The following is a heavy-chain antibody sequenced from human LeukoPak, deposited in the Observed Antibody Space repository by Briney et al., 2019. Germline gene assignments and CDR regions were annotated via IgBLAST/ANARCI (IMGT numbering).Heavy chain of an antibody. CDR3: AKDGDYYDSSGYYPMYYFDY. V-gene: IGHV3-21*01. D-gene: IGHD3-22*01. CDR1: GFTFSSYS. CDR2: ISSSSSYI. Sequence: AGGSLRLSCAASGFTFSSYSMNWVRQAPGKGLEWVSSISSSSSYIYYADSVKGRFTISRDNAKNSLYLQMNSLRPEDTAVYYCAKDGDYYDSSGYYPMYYFDYWGQGTLVTVSS. J-gene: IGHJ4*02.